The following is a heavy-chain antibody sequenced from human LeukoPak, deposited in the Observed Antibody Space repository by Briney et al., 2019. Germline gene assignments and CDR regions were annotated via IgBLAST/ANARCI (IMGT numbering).Heavy chain of an antibody. CDR2: ISGSGGVR. V-gene: IGHV3-23*01. D-gene: IGHD4-17*01. CDR1: GFTFSSYA. J-gene: IGHJ4*02. CDR3: AKGMTILTTRNDY. Sequence: GGSLRLSCAASGFTFSSYAMSWVRQAPGRGLEGVAVISGSGGVRYHTDSVNGRFTISRDNSKNTLYLQLHSLRAEDTAVYYRAKGMTILTTRNDYWGQGTLVTISS.